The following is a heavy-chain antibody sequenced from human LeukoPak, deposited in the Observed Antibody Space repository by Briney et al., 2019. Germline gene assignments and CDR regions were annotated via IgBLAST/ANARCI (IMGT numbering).Heavy chain of an antibody. Sequence: ASVKVSCKASGYTFSIYCISWVRQAPGQGLEWMGWISAYKGDTNYAQNFQGRVTMTTDTSTSTAYMELRSMRSYDTAVYFCWRDVITVFSTSPWRGFDYWGQGTLVIVSS. CDR3: WRDVITVFSTSPWRGFDY. CDR1: GYTFSIYC. J-gene: IGHJ4*02. D-gene: IGHD6-6*01. V-gene: IGHV1-18*01. CDR2: ISAYKGDT.